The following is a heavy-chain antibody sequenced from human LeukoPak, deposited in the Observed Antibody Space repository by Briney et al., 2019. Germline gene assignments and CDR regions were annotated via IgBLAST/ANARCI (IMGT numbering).Heavy chain of an antibody. D-gene: IGHD6-13*01. CDR3: ARGYSSSWYVNY. CDR1: SGSISSSSYY. CDR2: IYYSGST. Sequence: SETLSLTCTVSSGSISSSSYYWGWIRQPPGKGLEWIGSIYYSGSTYYNPSLKSRVTISVDTSKNQFSLKLSSATAADTAVYYCARGYSSSWYVNYWGQGTLVTVSS. V-gene: IGHV4-39*07. J-gene: IGHJ4*02.